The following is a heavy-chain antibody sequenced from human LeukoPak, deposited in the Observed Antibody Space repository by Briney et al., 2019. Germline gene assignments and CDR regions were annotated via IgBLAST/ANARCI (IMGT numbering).Heavy chain of an antibody. D-gene: IGHD6-13*01. CDR1: GYTFTGYY. J-gene: IGHJ6*03. CDR2: INPNSGGT. Sequence: ASVKVSCKASGYTFTGYYMHWVRQAPGQGLEWMGRINPNSGGTNYAQKFQGRVTMTRDTSISTAYMELSRLRSDDTAVYYCAREGIAAVGRMGNYYYYYYMDVWGKGTTVTVSS. CDR3: AREGIAAVGRMGNYYYYYYMDV. V-gene: IGHV1-2*06.